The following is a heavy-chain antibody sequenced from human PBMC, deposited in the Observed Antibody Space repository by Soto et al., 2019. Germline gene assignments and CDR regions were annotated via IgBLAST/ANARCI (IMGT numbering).Heavy chain of an antibody. D-gene: IGHD4-17*01. Sequence: SETLSRTSAVYGWAFSAHYWSWIRQPPGKALDCIGEINHSGSTNYNPAPKSRVNISVDTSKNQFSLKLSSVTAADTAVYYCARGVYMTTVTTSQYYYYMDVWGKGTTVTVSS. CDR3: ARGVYMTTVTTSQYYYYMDV. CDR2: INHSGST. CDR1: GWAFSAHY. V-gene: IGHV4-34*01. J-gene: IGHJ6*03.